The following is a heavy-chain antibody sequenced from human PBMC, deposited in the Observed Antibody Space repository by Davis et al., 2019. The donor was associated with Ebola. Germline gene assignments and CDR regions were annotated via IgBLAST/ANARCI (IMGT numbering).Heavy chain of an antibody. CDR2: INPNSGGT. Sequence: ASVKVSCKASGYTFTGYYMHWVRQAPGQGLEWMGWINPNSGGTNYAQKFQGRVTMTRDTSISTAYMELSRLRSDDTAVYHCARDFMAVAATVWFDPWGQGTLVTVSS. D-gene: IGHD2-15*01. CDR1: GYTFTGYY. J-gene: IGHJ5*02. V-gene: IGHV1-2*02. CDR3: ARDFMAVAATVWFDP.